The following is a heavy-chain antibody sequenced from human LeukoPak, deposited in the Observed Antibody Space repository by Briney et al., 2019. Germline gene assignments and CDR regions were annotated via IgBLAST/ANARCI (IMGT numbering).Heavy chain of an antibody. D-gene: IGHD6-19*01. CDR3: ARGHRHTAWSSGWYYWYFDL. J-gene: IGHJ2*01. CDR2: IYYSGST. Sequence: SETLSLTCTVSGGSISSYYWSWIRQPPGKGLEWMGYIYYSGSTNYNPSLKSRVTISVDTSKNQFSLKLSSVTAADTAVYYCARGHRHTAWSSGWYYWYFDLWGRGTLVTVSS. CDR1: GGSISSYY. V-gene: IGHV4-59*01.